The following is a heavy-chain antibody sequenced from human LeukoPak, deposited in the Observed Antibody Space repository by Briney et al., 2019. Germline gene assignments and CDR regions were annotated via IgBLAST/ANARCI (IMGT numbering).Heavy chain of an antibody. V-gene: IGHV4-34*01. CDR3: ARGVIMRWFDP. D-gene: IGHD3-3*01. CDR1: GGSFSGYY. Sequence: PSETLSLTCAVYGGSFSGYYWGWIRQPPGKGLEWIGEINHSGSTNYNPSLKSRVTISVDTSKNQFSLKLSSVTAADTAVYYCARGVIMRWFDPWGQGTLVTVSS. CDR2: INHSGST. J-gene: IGHJ5*02.